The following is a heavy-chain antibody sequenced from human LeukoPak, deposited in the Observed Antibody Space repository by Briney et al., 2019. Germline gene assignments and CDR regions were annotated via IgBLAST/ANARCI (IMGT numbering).Heavy chain of an antibody. J-gene: IGHJ5*02. CDR1: GGSISSYY. V-gene: IGHV4-59*01. Sequence: KPSETLSLTCTVSGGSISSYYWSWIRQPPGKGLEWIGYIYYSGSTNYNPSLKSRVTISVDTSKNQFSLKLSSVTAADTAVYYCARARQQLVRDSLDYWFDPWGQGTLVTVSS. D-gene: IGHD6-13*01. CDR2: IYYSGST. CDR3: ARARQQLVRDSLDYWFDP.